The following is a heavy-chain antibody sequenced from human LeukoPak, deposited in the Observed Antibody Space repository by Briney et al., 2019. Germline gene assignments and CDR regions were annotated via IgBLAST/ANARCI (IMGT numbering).Heavy chain of an antibody. CDR1: GFTFSSYV. D-gene: IGHD2/OR15-2a*01. CDR3: ARNILFAFDI. V-gene: IGHV3-23*01. Sequence: GGSLRLSCAASGFTFSSYVMSWVRQAPGKGLEWVSDISGSGGNKYYADSVKGRFTISRDNSKNTLYLQVNSLRAEDTAMYYCARNILFAFDIWGQGTMVTVSS. J-gene: IGHJ3*02. CDR2: ISGSGGNK.